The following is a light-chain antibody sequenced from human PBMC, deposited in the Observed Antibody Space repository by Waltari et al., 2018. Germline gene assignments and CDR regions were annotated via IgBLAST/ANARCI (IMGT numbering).Light chain of an antibody. Sequence: DIVLTQSPVTLSLSPGERAALSCRASQTVNNFVAWYQHKPGHAPRLLIYVASKRTYDTPARCSGGGSGTDFTLTISSLEPEDVAVYDWQQRSNWPLTFGGGTRVEIK. V-gene: IGKV3-11*01. CDR1: QTVNNF. CDR2: VAS. CDR3: QQRSNWPLT. J-gene: IGKJ4*01.